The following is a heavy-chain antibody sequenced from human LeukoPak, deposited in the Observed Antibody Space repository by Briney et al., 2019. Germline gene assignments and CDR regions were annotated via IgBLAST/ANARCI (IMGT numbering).Heavy chain of an antibody. CDR2: INPNSGGT. Sequence: ASVKVSCKASGYTFTGYYMHWVRQAPGQGLEWMGWINPNSGGTNYAQKFQGRVTMTRDTSTSTAYMELRSLRSDDTAVYYCARVDFVVGATPENYWGQGTLVTVSS. CDR3: ARVDFVVGATPENY. V-gene: IGHV1-2*02. D-gene: IGHD1-26*01. CDR1: GYTFTGYY. J-gene: IGHJ4*02.